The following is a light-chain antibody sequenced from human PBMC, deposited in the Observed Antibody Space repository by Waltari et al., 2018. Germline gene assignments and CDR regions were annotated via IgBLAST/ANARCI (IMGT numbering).Light chain of an antibody. Sequence: EIVLTQSPGTLSLSPGERATLSCRASQSVRSDYLAWYQQKPGQAPRRLIYGASRRPTGIPDRFSGSGSGTDFTLTISRLEPEDVPVYYCQQYDRSVLFGQGTKVEIK. CDR1: QSVRSDY. V-gene: IGKV3-20*01. CDR3: QQYDRSVL. CDR2: GAS. J-gene: IGKJ1*01.